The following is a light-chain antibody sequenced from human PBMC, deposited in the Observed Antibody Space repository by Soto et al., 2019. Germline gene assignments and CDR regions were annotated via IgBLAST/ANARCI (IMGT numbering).Light chain of an antibody. Sequence: ELVLTQSPGTLSLSPGERATLSRRASQSVSSSYLAWHQQKPGHAPSILIYGASSTATGIPDRFSGSGSANDFTLTIRRLEPEDFAVYYCQQRSTSITXGQGTRLEIK. CDR2: GAS. V-gene: IGKV3D-20*02. CDR1: QSVSSSY. J-gene: IGKJ5*01. CDR3: QQRSTSIT.